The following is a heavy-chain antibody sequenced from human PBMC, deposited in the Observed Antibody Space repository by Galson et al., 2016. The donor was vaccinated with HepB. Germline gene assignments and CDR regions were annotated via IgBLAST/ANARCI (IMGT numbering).Heavy chain of an antibody. CDR3: ARMKNYYYGMDV. CDR1: GFSLSTSGMC. J-gene: IGHJ6*02. CDR2: IDWDEDK. V-gene: IGHV2-70*01. Sequence: PALVKPTQTLTLTCTFSGFSLSTSGMCVSWIRQPPGKALEWLALIDWDEDKYYSTSLKTRLTISKDTSKNQVVLTMTNMDPVNTATYYCARMKNYYYGMDVWGQGTTVTVSS.